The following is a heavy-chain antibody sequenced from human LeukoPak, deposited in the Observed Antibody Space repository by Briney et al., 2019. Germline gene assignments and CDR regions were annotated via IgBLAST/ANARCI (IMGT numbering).Heavy chain of an antibody. D-gene: IGHD6-13*01. Sequence: PGGSLRLSCAASGFTFSDYAMSWVRQAPGKGLLWVSRINSDGSSTTYADSVKGRFTISRDNAKNTLYLQMNSLRAEDTAVYYCARGSSSSWYAFDYWGQGTLVTVSS. CDR1: GFTFSDYA. CDR3: ARGSSSSWYAFDY. CDR2: INSDGSST. J-gene: IGHJ4*02. V-gene: IGHV3-74*01.